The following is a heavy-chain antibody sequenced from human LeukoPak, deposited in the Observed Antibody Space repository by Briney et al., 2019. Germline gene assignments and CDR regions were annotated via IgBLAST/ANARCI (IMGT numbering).Heavy chain of an antibody. CDR2: TYHSGIT. Sequence: SGTLSLTCAVSGGSISSSNWWSWVRQSPGKGLEWIGETYHSGITNYNPSLKSRVTISIDKSESQFSLKLSSVTAADTAVYYCARKYYYYYYMDVWGKGTTVTVSS. J-gene: IGHJ6*03. CDR3: ARKYYYYYYMDV. CDR1: GGSISSSNW. V-gene: IGHV4-4*02.